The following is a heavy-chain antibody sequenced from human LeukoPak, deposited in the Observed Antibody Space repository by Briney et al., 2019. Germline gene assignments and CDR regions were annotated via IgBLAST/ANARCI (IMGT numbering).Heavy chain of an antibody. CDR2: IYWDDDK. CDR1: GFSLNTNGVG. Sequence: SGPTLVKPTQTLTLTCTFSGFSLNTNGVGVGWIRQPPGKALEWLVLIYWDDDKRFTPSLKSRLTIIKDTSKNQVVLIMTNVDPVDTATYYCAHRGRGGYPAFHHWGQGTLVTVSS. V-gene: IGHV2-5*02. J-gene: IGHJ1*01. CDR3: AHRGRGGYPAFHH. D-gene: IGHD3-22*01.